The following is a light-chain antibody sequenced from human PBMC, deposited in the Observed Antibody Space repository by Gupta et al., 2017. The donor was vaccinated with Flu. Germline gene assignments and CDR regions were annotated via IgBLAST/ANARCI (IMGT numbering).Light chain of an antibody. J-gene: IGKJ1*01. CDR3: QQDGSSPAT. V-gene: IGKV3-20*01. Sequence: EIVLTQSPGTLSLSPGDRATLSCRATENLSSHVAWYQQRPGQAPRLLIHSASSKGTGVPDRFSGSGSGTDFTLIISSLEPEDFAVYSCQQDGSSPATFGQGTQVEMK. CDR2: SAS. CDR1: ENLSSH.